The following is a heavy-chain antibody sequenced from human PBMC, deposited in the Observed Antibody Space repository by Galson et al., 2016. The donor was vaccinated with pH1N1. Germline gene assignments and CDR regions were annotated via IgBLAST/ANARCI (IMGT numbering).Heavy chain of an antibody. J-gene: IGHJ5*02. CDR2: IGGTGRST. Sequence: SLRLSCAASGFTFGTYAMSWVRQIPEKGLEWVATIGGTGRSTYYLDSVEGRFTISRDNSKNTLYRQMNTLRAEDTAVSYCAKDLLTWESYRYELETWGRGTLVTVSS. V-gene: IGHV3-23*01. CDR3: AKDLLTWESYRYELET. D-gene: IGHD3-16*02. CDR1: GFTFGTYA.